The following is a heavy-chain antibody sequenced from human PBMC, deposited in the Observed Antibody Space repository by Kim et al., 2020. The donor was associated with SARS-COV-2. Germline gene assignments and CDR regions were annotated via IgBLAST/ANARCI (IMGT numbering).Heavy chain of an antibody. J-gene: IGHJ3*01. CDR3: TAFDWVYYREAFDV. Sequence: GGSLRLSCAASGFSVSNNWMSWVRQAPGKGLEWVAIINGGGSTDYSVAFVEGRFIMSENTTKTPFFQQNSMLSAENTAIYYCTAFDWVYYREAFDVRG. CDR2: INGGGSTD. V-gene: IGHV3-7*01. CDR1: GFSVSNNW. D-gene: IGHD1-26*01.